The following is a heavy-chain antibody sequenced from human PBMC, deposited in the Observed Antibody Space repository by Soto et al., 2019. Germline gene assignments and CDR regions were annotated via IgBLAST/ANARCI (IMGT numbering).Heavy chain of an antibody. V-gene: IGHV3-7*03. CDR2: IKQDGSEK. J-gene: IGHJ3*02. CDR3: ARDEGVYGDDAFDI. CDR1: GFTFSSYW. D-gene: IGHD4-17*01. Sequence: PGGSLRLSCAASGFTFSSYWMSWVRQAPGKGLEWVANIKQDGSEKYYVDSVKGRFTISRDNAKNSLYLQMNSLRAEDTAVYYCARDEGVYGDDAFDIWGQGTMVTVSS.